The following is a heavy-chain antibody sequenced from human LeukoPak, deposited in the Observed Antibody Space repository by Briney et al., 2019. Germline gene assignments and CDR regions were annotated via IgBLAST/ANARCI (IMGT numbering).Heavy chain of an antibody. J-gene: IGHJ4*02. CDR1: X. V-gene: IGHV1-46*01. D-gene: IGHD6-6*01. CDR2: INPTGGST. Sequence: XMXWXRQAPGQGLEWMGIINPTGGSTSHAQKFQGRVTMTRDTSTSTVYMELSSLRSEDTAVYYCARKGSSSCFDYWGQGTLVTVSS. CDR3: ARKGSSSCFDY.